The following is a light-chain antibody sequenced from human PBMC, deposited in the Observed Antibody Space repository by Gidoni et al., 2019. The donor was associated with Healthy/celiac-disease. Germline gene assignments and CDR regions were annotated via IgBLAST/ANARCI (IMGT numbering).Light chain of an antibody. Sequence: AIHMTQSPSSLSASVGDRVTTTCRASQGIRNDLGWYQQKSGKATNLLIYAASSLQSGVPSRFSGSGSGTDFTLTISSLQPEDFTTYYCLQDYNYPWTFGQGTKVEIK. V-gene: IGKV1-6*01. CDR2: AAS. CDR3: LQDYNYPWT. CDR1: QGIRND. J-gene: IGKJ1*01.